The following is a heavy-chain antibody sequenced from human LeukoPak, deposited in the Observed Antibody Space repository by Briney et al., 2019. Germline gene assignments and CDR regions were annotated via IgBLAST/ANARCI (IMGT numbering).Heavy chain of an antibody. V-gene: IGHV4-39*07. CDR3: ARNGYYSADN. CDR2: IYYSGST. J-gene: IGHJ4*02. CDR1: GGSISSSSYY. D-gene: IGHD4-17*01. Sequence: PSETLSLTCTVSGGSISSSSYYWGWIRQPPGKGLEWIGSIYYSGSTYYNPSLKSRVTISVDTSKNQFSLKLSSVTAADTAVYYCARNGYYSADNWGLGTLVTVSS.